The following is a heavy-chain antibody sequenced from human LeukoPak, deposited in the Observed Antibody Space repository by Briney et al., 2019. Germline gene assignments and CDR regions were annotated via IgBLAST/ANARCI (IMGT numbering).Heavy chain of an antibody. V-gene: IGHV4-39*07. CDR1: GDSISSSNSY. CDR2: MWFGATT. D-gene: IGHD1-26*01. J-gene: IGHJ4*02. CDR3: ARGRRGSYFQDY. Sequence: SETLSLTCTVSGDSISSSNSYWGWIRQPPGKGLEWIGSMWFGATTSYDPSLKSRVTISIDPSKNRFSLKLSSVTAADTALYYCARGRRGSYFQDYWGQGTLVTVSS.